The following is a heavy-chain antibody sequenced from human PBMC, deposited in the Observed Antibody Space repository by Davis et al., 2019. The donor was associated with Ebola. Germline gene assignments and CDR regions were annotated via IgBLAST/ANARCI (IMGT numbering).Heavy chain of an antibody. J-gene: IGHJ4*02. V-gene: IGHV4-38-2*02. CDR1: GYSISSGYY. Sequence: PSETLSLTCTVSGYSISSGYYWGWIRQPPGKGLEWIGSIYHSGSTYYNPSLKSRVTISVDTSKNQFSLKLSSVTAADTAVYYCARGPPMVRGVPDYFDYWGQGTLVTVSS. CDR2: IYHSGST. D-gene: IGHD3-10*01. CDR3: ARGPPMVRGVPDYFDY.